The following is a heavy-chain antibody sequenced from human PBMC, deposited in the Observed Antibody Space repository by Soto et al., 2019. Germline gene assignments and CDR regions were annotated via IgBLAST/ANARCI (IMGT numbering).Heavy chain of an antibody. J-gene: IGHJ6*02. CDR3: AKVGSSWYGGYYYYGMDV. Sequence: PGGSLRLSCAASGFTFNYYPMHWVRQAPGKGLEWVAVVSGSGSSTYYADSVKGRFTISRDNSKNTLYLQMNSLRAEDTAVFYCAKVGSSWYGGYYYYGMDVWGQGTTVTVSS. CDR2: VSGSGSST. D-gene: IGHD6-13*01. V-gene: IGHV3-23*01. CDR1: GFTFNYYP.